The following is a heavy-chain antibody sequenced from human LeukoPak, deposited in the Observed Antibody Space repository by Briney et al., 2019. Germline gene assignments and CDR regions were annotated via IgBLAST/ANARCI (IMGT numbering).Heavy chain of an antibody. V-gene: IGHV6-1*01. CDR1: GGSVSSNSAA. Sequence: SQTLSLTCASSGGSVSSNSAAWNWIRQSPSRGLELLGRTYYRSKWYNDYAVSVKSRITINPDTSKNQFSLQLNSVTPEDTAVYYCARGGAAGEAFAIWGQWTMVTVSS. CDR2: TYYRSKWYN. J-gene: IGHJ3*02. D-gene: IGHD3-16*01. CDR3: ARGGAAGEAFAI.